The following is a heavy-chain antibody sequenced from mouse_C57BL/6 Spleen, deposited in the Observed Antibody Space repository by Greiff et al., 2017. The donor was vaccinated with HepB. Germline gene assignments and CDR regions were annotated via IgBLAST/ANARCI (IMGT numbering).Heavy chain of an antibody. J-gene: IGHJ4*01. V-gene: IGHV7-1*01. CDR1: GFTFSDFY. Sequence: EVKVVESGGGLVQSGRSLRLSCATSGFTFSDFYMEWVRQAPGKGLEWIAASRNKANDYTTEYSASVKGRFIVSRDTSQSILYLQMNALRAEDTAIYYCARDAGQTRAMDDWGQGTSVTVSS. CDR3: ARDAGQTRAMDD. CDR2: SRNKANDYTT.